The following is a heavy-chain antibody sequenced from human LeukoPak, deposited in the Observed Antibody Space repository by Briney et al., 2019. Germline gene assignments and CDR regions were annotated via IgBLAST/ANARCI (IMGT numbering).Heavy chain of an antibody. CDR1: GGSFSGYY. Sequence: SGTLSLTCAVYGGSFSGYYWSWIRQPPGKGLEWIGEINHSGSTNYNPSLKSRVAISVDTSKNQFSLKLSSVPAADTAVYYCSLCMLREQDHRLIDYGGQRTLVTVSS. V-gene: IGHV4-34*01. J-gene: IGHJ4*02. D-gene: IGHD2-8*01. CDR3: SLCMLREQDHRLIDY. CDR2: INHSGST.